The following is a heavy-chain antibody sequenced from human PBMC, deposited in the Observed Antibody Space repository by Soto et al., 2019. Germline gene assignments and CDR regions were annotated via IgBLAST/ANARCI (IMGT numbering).Heavy chain of an antibody. CDR1: GYTFTSYY. J-gene: IGHJ4*02. CDR3: ARSGMTTVTFFDY. CDR2: INAGNGNT. V-gene: IGHV1-3*01. D-gene: IGHD4-17*01. Sequence: GASVKVSCKASGYTFTSYYMHWVRQAPGQGLEWMGWINAGNGNTKYSQKFQGRVTITRDTSASTAYMELSSLRSEDTAVYYCARSGMTTVTFFDYWGQGTLVTVSS.